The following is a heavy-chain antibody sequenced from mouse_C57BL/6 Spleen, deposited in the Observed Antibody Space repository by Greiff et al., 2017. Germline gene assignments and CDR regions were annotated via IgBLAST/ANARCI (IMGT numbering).Heavy chain of an antibody. CDR2: IYPRSGNT. D-gene: IGHD2-1*01. J-gene: IGHJ4*01. CDR3: ARWRGNYVGAMDY. V-gene: IGHV1-81*01. CDR1: GYTFTSYG. Sequence: VKLMESGAELARPGASVKLSCKASGYTFTSYGISWVKQRTGQGLEWIGEIYPRSGNTYYNEKFKGKATLTADKSSSTAYMELRSLTSEDSAVYFCARWRGNYVGAMDYWGQGTSVTVSS.